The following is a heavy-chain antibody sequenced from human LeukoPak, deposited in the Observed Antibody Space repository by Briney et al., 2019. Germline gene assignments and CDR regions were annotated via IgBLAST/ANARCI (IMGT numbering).Heavy chain of an antibody. J-gene: IGHJ4*02. V-gene: IGHV3-7*01. CDR2: IKADGSEK. CDR1: GFTFSNYW. CDR3: ARDPCCYSSSWGPYFDY. D-gene: IGHD2-2*01. Sequence: GGSLRLSCAASGFTFSNYWISWVRQAPEKGLERLANIKADGSEKQYVDSVKGRFTISRDNAKNSLYLQMNSLRAEDTAVYYCARDPCCYSSSWGPYFDYWGQGTLVTVSS.